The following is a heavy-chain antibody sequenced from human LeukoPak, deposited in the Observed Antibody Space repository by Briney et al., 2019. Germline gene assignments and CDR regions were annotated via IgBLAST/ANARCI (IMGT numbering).Heavy chain of an antibody. Sequence: GGSLRLSCVASGFTFSSHGMHWVRQAPGKGLEWVAFIRYDESNKYYADSVKGRFTISRDNSKNTLYLQMNSLRAEDTAVYYCAKAVSKAAATPGGDAFDIWGQGTMVTVSS. J-gene: IGHJ3*02. V-gene: IGHV3-30*02. CDR2: IRYDESNK. CDR1: GFTFSSHG. CDR3: AKAVSKAAATPGGDAFDI. D-gene: IGHD6-13*01.